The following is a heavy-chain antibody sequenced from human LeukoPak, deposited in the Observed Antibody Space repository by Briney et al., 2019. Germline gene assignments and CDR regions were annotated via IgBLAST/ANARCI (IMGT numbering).Heavy chain of an antibody. V-gene: IGHV4-34*01. CDR1: GGSFSGYY. J-gene: IGHJ2*01. CDR2: INHSGST. D-gene: IGHD3-10*01. CDR3: ARAGTMVRGVTILPQNWYFDL. Sequence: SETLSLTCAVYGGSFSGYYWSWIRQPPGKGLEWIGEINHSGSTNYNPSLKSRVTISVDTSKNQFSLKLSSVTAADTAVYYCARAGTMVRGVTILPQNWYFDLWGRGTLVTVSS.